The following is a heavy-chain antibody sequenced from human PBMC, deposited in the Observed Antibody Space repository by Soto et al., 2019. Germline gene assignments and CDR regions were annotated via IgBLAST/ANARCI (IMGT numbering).Heavy chain of an antibody. J-gene: IGHJ6*02. CDR1: LSTFSSDV. CDR3: ATRDRVTSGSSHFYGTDV. CDR2: ISGGTT. D-gene: IGHD1-26*01. V-gene: IGHV3-23*01. Sequence: SLRLSWLSSLSTFSSDVMSLVLHTPWKGLEWVSGISGGTTYYADSVQGRFTISRDDFKNTLFLQMNSLRAEDTAVYRCATRDRVTSGSSHFYGTDVWGQGTTVTVSS.